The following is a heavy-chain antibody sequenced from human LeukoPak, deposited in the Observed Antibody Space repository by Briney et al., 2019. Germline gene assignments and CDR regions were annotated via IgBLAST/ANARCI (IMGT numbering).Heavy chain of an antibody. V-gene: IGHV4-59*01. CDR2: IYYSGST. D-gene: IGHD6-19*01. Sequence: SETLSLTCTVSGGSISSYYWSWIRQPPGKGLEWIGYIYYSGSTNYNPSLKSRVTISVDTSKNQFSLKLSSVTAADTAVHYCARLPLSSGWPDYFDYWGQGTLVTVSS. J-gene: IGHJ4*02. CDR3: ARLPLSSGWPDYFDY. CDR1: GGSISSYY.